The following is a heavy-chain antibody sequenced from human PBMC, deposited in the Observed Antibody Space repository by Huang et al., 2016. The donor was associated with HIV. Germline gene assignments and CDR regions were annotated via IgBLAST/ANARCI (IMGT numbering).Heavy chain of an antibody. D-gene: IGHD3-10*01. CDR3: ARDATKNPRGWFDP. V-gene: IGHV4-34*02. Sequence: QVHLQQWGAGLLKSAETLSLTCAVYGGSLSGYYWRWLRQTPGKGLEWIGEINHLGRPNYNPSLKSRVSRAMDGSKKQFSLKLRSISDADTAVYFCARDATKNPRGWFDPWGQGTLVTVSS. CDR1: GGSLSGYY. CDR2: INHLGRP. J-gene: IGHJ5*02.